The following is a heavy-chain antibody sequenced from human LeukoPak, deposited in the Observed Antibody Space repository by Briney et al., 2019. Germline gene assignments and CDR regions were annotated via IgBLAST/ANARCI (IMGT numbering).Heavy chain of an antibody. CDR1: GFTFSSNA. Sequence: GGSLRLSCAASGFTFSSNAMSWVRQAPGKGLEWVSGISGGSGSRNYGDSVKGRFTISRDNSKNTLFLQLSGLRAEDTAVYYCAKAKNFWEWFYDYGGKEPLATVSS. CDR3: AKAKNFWEWFYDY. J-gene: IGHJ4*02. CDR2: ISGGSGSR. D-gene: IGHD3-3*01. V-gene: IGHV3-23*01.